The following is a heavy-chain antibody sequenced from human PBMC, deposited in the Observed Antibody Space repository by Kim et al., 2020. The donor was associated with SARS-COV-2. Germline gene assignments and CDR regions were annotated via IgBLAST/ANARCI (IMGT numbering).Heavy chain of an antibody. CDR1: GFTSSSYA. CDR3: ARDFVVVPAAMPWSYYYYGMDV. Sequence: GGSLRLSCAASGFTSSSYAMHWVRQAPGKGLEWVAVISYDGSNKYYADSVKGRFTISRDNSKNTLYLQMNSLRAEDTAVYYCARDFVVVPAAMPWSYYYYGMDVWGQGTTVTVSS. J-gene: IGHJ6*02. D-gene: IGHD2-2*01. V-gene: IGHV3-30*04. CDR2: ISYDGSNK.